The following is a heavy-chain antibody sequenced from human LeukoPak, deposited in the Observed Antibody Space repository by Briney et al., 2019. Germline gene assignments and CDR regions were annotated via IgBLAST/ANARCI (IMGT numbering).Heavy chain of an antibody. V-gene: IGHV3-7*01. CDR3: ARPAYTAAYDL. Sequence: PGGSLRLSCAASGFTLSSYSMSWVRQAPGKGLEWVANMKGDGSEIHYVDSVKGRFTISRDNARNSLFLQMNGLRPEDTAVYYCARPAYTAAYDLWGQGTMVTVSS. CDR2: MKGDGSEI. D-gene: IGHD3-16*01. CDR1: GFTLSSYS. J-gene: IGHJ3*01.